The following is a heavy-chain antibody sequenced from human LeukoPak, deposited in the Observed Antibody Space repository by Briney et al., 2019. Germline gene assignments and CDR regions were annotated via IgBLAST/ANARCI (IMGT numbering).Heavy chain of an antibody. CDR3: ARHEGYGYGYLAFDY. V-gene: IGHV4-34*01. J-gene: IGHJ4*02. Sequence: SETLSLTCAVYGGSFSGYYWSWIRQPPGKGLEWIGEINHSGSTYYNPSLKSRVTISVDTSKNQFSLKLSSVTAADTAVYYCARHEGYGYGYLAFDYWGQGTLVTVSS. D-gene: IGHD5-18*01. CDR1: GGSFSGYY. CDR2: INHSGST.